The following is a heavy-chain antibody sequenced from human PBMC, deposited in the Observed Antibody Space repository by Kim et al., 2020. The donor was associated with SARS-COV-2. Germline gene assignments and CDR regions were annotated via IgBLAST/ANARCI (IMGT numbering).Heavy chain of an antibody. D-gene: IGHD6-25*01. CDR3: AKDLDSGDWYFDY. V-gene: IGHV3-33*06. CDR1: GFTFSSYG. J-gene: IGHJ4*02. CDR2: IWYDGSNK. Sequence: GGSLRLSCAASGFTFSSYGMHWVRQAPGKGLEWVAVIWYDGSNKYYADSVKGRFTISRDNSKNTLYLQMNSLRAEDTAVYFCAKDLDSGDWYFDYWGQGTLVTVSS.